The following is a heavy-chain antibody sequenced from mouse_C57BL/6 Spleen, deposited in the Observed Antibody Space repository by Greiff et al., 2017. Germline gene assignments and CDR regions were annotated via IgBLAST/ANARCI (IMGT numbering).Heavy chain of an antibody. D-gene: IGHD1-1*01. J-gene: IGHJ3*01. Sequence: EVMLVESGGGLVQPKGSLKLSCAASGFSFNTYAMNWVRQAPGKGLEWVARIRSKSNNYATYYADSVKDRFTISRDDAESMLYLQMNNLKTEDTAMYYCVREIYGSSSFAYWGQGTLVTVSA. V-gene: IGHV10-1*01. CDR3: VREIYGSSSFAY. CDR2: IRSKSNNYAT. CDR1: GFSFNTYA.